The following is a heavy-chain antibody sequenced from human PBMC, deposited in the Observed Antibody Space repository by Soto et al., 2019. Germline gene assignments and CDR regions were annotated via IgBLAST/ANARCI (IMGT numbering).Heavy chain of an antibody. Sequence: QVQLVQSGAEVKKPGSSVKVSCKASGGTFSSYTISWVRQAPGQGLEWMGRIIPILGIANYAQKFQGRVTITADKSTSTAYMERSSLRSEDTAVYYCARMYYGSGRDDYWGQGTLVTVSS. V-gene: IGHV1-69*02. J-gene: IGHJ4*02. CDR1: GGTFSSYT. CDR3: ARMYYGSGRDDY. CDR2: IIPILGIA. D-gene: IGHD3-10*01.